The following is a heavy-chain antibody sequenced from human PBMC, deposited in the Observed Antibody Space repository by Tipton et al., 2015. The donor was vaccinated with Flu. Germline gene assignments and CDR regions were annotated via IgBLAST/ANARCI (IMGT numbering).Heavy chain of an antibody. D-gene: IGHD2-21*01. CDR3: ARGPTYCGGGCYYYFDS. J-gene: IGHJ4*02. CDR2: INEDGSEN. CDR1: GFTFSSFA. V-gene: IGHV3-7*01. Sequence: GSLRLSCSASGFTFSSFAMSWVRQAPRKGLEWVANINEDGSENSYVDSVRGRFTISRDNAKKSLYLQVNSLRAEDTAVYYCARGPTYCGGGCYYYFDSWGQGSLVTVSS.